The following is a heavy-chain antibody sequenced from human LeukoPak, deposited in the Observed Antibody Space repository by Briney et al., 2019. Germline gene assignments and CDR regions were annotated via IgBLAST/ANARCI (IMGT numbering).Heavy chain of an antibody. D-gene: IGHD4-17*01. CDR2: ISRTGHST. Sequence: PGGSLRLSCEASGFSFTDYYVTWIRQAPGKGLEWVSYISRTGHSTYYGDSVAGRFTISRDTAKNSLFLQMTSLRAEDTAVYYCARAGDSGDFPLGYFYYKDVWGKGTTVTVSS. CDR1: GFSFTDYY. CDR3: ARAGDSGDFPLGYFYYKDV. V-gene: IGHV3-11*01. J-gene: IGHJ6*03.